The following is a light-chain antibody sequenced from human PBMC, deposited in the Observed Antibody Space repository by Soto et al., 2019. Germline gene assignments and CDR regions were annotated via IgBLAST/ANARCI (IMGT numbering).Light chain of an antibody. CDR2: GAS. J-gene: IGKJ3*01. CDR3: QHYDISLFA. Sequence: EIALTQSPGTLSVSPGERATLSCRASQSVSSNLAWYQQKPGQAPRLLIYGASSRATGIPDRFIGSGFGTDFTLTISRLEPEDFAVYYCQHYDISLFAFGPGTKVDIK. V-gene: IGKV3-20*01. CDR1: QSVSSN.